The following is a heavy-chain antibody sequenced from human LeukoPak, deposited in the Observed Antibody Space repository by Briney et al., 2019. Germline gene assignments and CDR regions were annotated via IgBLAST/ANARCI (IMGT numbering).Heavy chain of an antibody. CDR1: GFTVSSNY. CDR3: ARDRRRYHGINGDGDAFDI. Sequence: PGGSLRLSCAASGFTVSSNYISWVRQAPGKGLEWVSIIYSDGSTFHADSVKGRFTMSRDSSRNTLDLQMNSLRVEDTAVYFCARDRRRYHGINGDGDAFDIWGQGTMVTVSS. CDR2: IYSDGST. V-gene: IGHV3-53*01. D-gene: IGHD1-1*01. J-gene: IGHJ3*02.